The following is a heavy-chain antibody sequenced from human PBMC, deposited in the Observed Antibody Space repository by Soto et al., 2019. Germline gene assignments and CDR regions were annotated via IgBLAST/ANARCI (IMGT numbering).Heavy chain of an antibody. Sequence: GGSLRLSCAASGFTFSDYYMSWIRQAPGKGLEWVSYISSSGSTIYYADSVKGRFTISRDNAKNSLYLQMNSLRAEDMAVYYCARAKDRGIAVAGDYMDVWGKGNTVTVSS. CDR1: GFTFSDYY. D-gene: IGHD6-19*01. CDR2: ISSSGSTI. V-gene: IGHV3-11*01. J-gene: IGHJ6*03. CDR3: ARAKDRGIAVAGDYMDV.